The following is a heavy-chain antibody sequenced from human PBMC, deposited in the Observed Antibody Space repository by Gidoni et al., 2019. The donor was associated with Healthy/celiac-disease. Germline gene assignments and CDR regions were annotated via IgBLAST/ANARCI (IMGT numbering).Heavy chain of an antibody. CDR1: GFSLSTSGVG. CDR3: AHSSLTDAYGGNSGGMDV. J-gene: IGHJ6*02. V-gene: IGHV2-5*01. D-gene: IGHD4-17*01. CDR2: IYWNDDK. Sequence: QITLKESGPTLVKPTQTLTLTCTFSGFSLSTSGVGVGWIRQPPGKALEWLALIYWNDDKRYSPSLKSRLTITKDTSKNQVVLTMTNMDPVDTATYYCAHSSLTDAYGGNSGGMDVWGQGTTVTVSS.